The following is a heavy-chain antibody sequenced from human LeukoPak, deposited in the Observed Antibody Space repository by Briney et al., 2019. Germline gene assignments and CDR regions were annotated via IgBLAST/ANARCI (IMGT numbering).Heavy chain of an antibody. J-gene: IGHJ4*02. V-gene: IGHV3-11*01. CDR2: ISQSGADV. CDR3: ASVARLLAD. CDR1: GFTFSDYY. Sequence: GGSLRLSCAASGFTFSDYYMNWIRQAPGKGLEYIAYISQSGADVSYADSVKGRFTVSRNNAKNSVFLQMNSLTAEDTAVYYCASVARLLADWGQGTLVTVSS. D-gene: IGHD3-9*01.